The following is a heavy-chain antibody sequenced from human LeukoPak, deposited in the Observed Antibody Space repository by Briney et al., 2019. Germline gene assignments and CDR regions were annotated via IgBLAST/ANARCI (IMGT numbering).Heavy chain of an antibody. CDR2: ISGSGGST. CDR1: GFTFSSYA. CDR3: AKDRNAPSQWEQPPYYFYGMDV. Sequence: GGSLRLSCAASGFTFSSYAMSWVRQAPGKGLEWVSAISGSGGSTYYADSVKGRFTISRDNSKNTLYLQMNSLRAEDTAVYYCAKDRNAPSQWEQPPYYFYGMDVWGQGTTVTVSS. V-gene: IGHV3-23*01. D-gene: IGHD1-26*01. J-gene: IGHJ6*02.